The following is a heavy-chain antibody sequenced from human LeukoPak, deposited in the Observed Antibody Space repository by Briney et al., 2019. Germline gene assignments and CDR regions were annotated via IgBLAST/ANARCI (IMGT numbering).Heavy chain of an antibody. V-gene: IGHV3-33*01. Sequence: PGGSLRPSCAASGFTFSSYGMHWVRQAPGKGLEWVAVIWYDGSNKYYADSVKGRFTISRDNSKNTLYLQMNSLRAEDTAVYYCARAYCGGDCPDYYYYGMDVWGQGTTVTASS. CDR2: IWYDGSNK. CDR3: ARAYCGGDCPDYYYYGMDV. J-gene: IGHJ6*02. CDR1: GFTFSSYG. D-gene: IGHD2-21*02.